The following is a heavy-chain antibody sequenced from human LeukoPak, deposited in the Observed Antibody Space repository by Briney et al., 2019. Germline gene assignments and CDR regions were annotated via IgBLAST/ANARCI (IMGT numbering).Heavy chain of an antibody. J-gene: IGHJ5*02. Sequence: GGSLRLSCADSGFTFSSYSMNWVRQAPGKGLEWVSSISSSSSYIYYADSVKGRFNISRDNAKNSLYLQMNSLRAEDTAVYYCATDSSWYNWFDPWGQGTLVTVSS. CDR1: GFTFSSYS. V-gene: IGHV3-21*01. CDR2: ISSSSSYI. D-gene: IGHD6-13*01. CDR3: ATDSSWYNWFDP.